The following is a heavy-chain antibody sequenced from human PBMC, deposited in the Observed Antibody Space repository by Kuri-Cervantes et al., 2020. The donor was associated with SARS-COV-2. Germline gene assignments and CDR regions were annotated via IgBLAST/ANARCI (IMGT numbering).Heavy chain of an antibody. CDR2: IKSKTEGGTT. CDR1: GFTFSTYW. Sequence: GGSLRLSCAASGFTFSTYWMHWVRQAPGKGLVWVGRIKSKTEGGTTDYGAPVKGRFTISRDDSKNTLYLQMNSLKTEDTAVYYCATWIEYCTDGVCSFFDYWGQGTLVTVSS. V-gene: IGHV3-15*01. CDR3: ATWIEYCTDGVCSFFDY. D-gene: IGHD2-8*01. J-gene: IGHJ4*02.